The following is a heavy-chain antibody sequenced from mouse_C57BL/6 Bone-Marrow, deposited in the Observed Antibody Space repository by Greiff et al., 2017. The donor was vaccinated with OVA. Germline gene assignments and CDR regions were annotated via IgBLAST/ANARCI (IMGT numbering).Heavy chain of an antibody. Sequence: QVHVKQSGPELVKPGASVKISCKASGYAFSSSWMNWVKQRPGKGLEWIGRIYPGDGDTNYNGKFKGKATITADTSSNTAYLQLSSLTSEDTAVYYCTTGPSIYYGNYPFAYWGQGTLVTVSA. D-gene: IGHD2-1*01. J-gene: IGHJ3*01. CDR3: TTGPSIYYGNYPFAY. CDR2: IYPGDGDT. CDR1: GYAFSSSW. V-gene: IGHV1-82*01.